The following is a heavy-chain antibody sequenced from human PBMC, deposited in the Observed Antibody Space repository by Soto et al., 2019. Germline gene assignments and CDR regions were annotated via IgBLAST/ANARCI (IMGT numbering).Heavy chain of an antibody. Sequence: QVQLVQSGAEVKKPGASMNVSCKASGYTLTSYHMPWVRQARGQGLEWMGTINPSGGSTTYAQKCQGSVTMTRDTSTSTVYMELSSLRYEDTAVYYCAREFMATGDHWGQGTLVTGSS. D-gene: IGHD3-10*01. CDR3: AREFMATGDH. V-gene: IGHV1-46*01. CDR2: INPSGGST. CDR1: GYTLTSYH. J-gene: IGHJ4*02.